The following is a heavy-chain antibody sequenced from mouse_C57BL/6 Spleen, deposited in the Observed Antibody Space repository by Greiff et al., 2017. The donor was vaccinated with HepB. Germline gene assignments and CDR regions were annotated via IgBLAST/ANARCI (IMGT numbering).Heavy chain of an antibody. Sequence: QVQLQQPGAELVKPGASVKLSCKASGYTFTSYWMQWVKQRPGQGLEWIGEIDPSDSYTNYNQKFKGKATLTVDTSSSTAYMQLSSLTSEDSAVYYCARVTIYYDYDVRFAYWGQGTLVTVSA. CDR2: IDPSDSYT. CDR3: ARVTIYYDYDVRFAY. V-gene: IGHV1-50*01. CDR1: GYTFTSYW. J-gene: IGHJ3*01. D-gene: IGHD2-4*01.